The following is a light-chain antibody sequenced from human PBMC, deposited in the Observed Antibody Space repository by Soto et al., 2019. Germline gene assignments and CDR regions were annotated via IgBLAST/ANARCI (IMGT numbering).Light chain of an antibody. Sequence: EIVLTQSPGTLSLSPGDGATLSCRASQSVSSSYLAWYQQKPGQAPRLLIYGASSRATGIPDRFSGSGSGTDFTLTISRLEPEDFAVYYCQQYGSSPPYTFGQGTKLEI. CDR1: QSVSSSY. V-gene: IGKV3-20*01. CDR2: GAS. J-gene: IGKJ2*01. CDR3: QQYGSSPPYT.